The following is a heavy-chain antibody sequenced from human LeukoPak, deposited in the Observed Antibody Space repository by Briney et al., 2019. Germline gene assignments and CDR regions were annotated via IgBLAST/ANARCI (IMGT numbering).Heavy chain of an antibody. CDR2: ISSSSSYI. CDR3: ARVLMATHYFDY. V-gene: IGHV3-21*01. Sequence: GGSLRLSCAASGFTFSRYSMNWVRQAPGKGLEWVSSISSSSSYIYYADSVKGRFTISRDNAKNSLYLQMNSLRAEDTAVYYCARVLMATHYFDYRGQGILVTVSS. J-gene: IGHJ4*02. CDR1: GFTFSRYS. D-gene: IGHD5-12*01.